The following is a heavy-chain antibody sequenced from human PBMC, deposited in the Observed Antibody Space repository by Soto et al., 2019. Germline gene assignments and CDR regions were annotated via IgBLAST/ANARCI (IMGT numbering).Heavy chain of an antibody. Sequence: EVQLVESGGGLVQPGGSLRLSCAASGFTFSSYSMNWVRQAPGKGLEWVSYISSSSSTIYYAGSVKGRFTISRDNAKNSLYLQMNSLRAEDTAVYYCARYPIVVVPAAIWDAFDIWGQGTMVTVSS. J-gene: IGHJ3*02. D-gene: IGHD2-2*01. V-gene: IGHV3-48*01. CDR1: GFTFSSYS. CDR2: ISSSSSTI. CDR3: ARYPIVVVPAAIWDAFDI.